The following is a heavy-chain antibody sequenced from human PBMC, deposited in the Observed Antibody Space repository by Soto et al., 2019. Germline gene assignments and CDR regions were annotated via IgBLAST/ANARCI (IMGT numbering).Heavy chain of an antibody. CDR3: AREGPAPYYYYGMDV. V-gene: IGHV1-18*01. J-gene: IGHJ6*02. Sequence: QVQLVQSGAEVKKPGASVKGSCKASGYTFTNYGFSWVRQAPGQGLEWMGWISGYNGNTKYVEKFQGRVTMTADTSTSTAHMDLTSLRSDDTAVYYCAREGPAPYYYYGMDVWGQGTAVTVSS. CDR1: GYTFTNYG. CDR2: ISGYNGNT.